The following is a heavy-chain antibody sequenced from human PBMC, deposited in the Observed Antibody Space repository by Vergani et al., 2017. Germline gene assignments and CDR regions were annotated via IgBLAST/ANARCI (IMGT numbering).Heavy chain of an antibody. D-gene: IGHD2-2*01. CDR1: VGSISSSSYY. CDR2: IYYSGST. CDR3: ARPGYCSSTSCYGDAFDI. J-gene: IGHJ3*02. V-gene: IGHV4-39*01. Sequence: QLQLQESGPGLVKPSETLSLTCTVSVGSISSSSYYWGWIRQPPGKGLEWIGSIYYSGSTYYNPSLKSRVTISVDTSKSQFSLKLSSVTAADTAVYYCARPGYCSSTSCYGDAFDIWGQGTMVTVSS.